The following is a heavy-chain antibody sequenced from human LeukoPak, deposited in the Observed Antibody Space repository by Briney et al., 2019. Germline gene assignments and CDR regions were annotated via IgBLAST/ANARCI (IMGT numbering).Heavy chain of an antibody. J-gene: IGHJ4*02. CDR3: ARVSPLHRGFDY. CDR2: TNGDGSST. Sequence: GGSLRLSCAVSGFTCSNYWMHWVRQAPGKGLVWVSRTNGDGSSTSYADSVKGRFTISRDNAKNTLYLQMNSLRAEDTAVYYCARVSPLHRGFDYWGQGTLVTVSS. V-gene: IGHV3-74*01. CDR1: GFTCSNYW.